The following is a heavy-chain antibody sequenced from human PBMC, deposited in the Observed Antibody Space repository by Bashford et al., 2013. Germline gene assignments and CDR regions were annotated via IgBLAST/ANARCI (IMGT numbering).Heavy chain of an antibody. J-gene: IGHJ4*02. CDR3: ARTSYHGSGRTPGYYLDH. CDR2: INAGNGNTGGNT. D-gene: IGHD3-10*01. V-gene: IGHV1-3*01. CDR1: GYTFTNYA. Sequence: ASVKVSCKASGYTFTNYAMHWVRQAPGQRLEWMGWINAGNGNTGGNTRYSEKFQGRVTITRDTSASTAYMELNSLTTEDTAVYYCARTSYHGSGRTPGYYLDHWGQGTLVTVSS.